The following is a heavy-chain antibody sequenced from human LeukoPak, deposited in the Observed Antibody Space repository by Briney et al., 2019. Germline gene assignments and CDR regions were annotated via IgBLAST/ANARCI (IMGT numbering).Heavy chain of an antibody. CDR1: GGSISSSS. J-gene: IGHJ3*02. V-gene: IGHV4-4*07. CDR3: AGDQKTYDPLDM. Sequence: PSETLSLTCTVSGGSISSSSWSWIRQSAGKRLEWIGRMHNSGFTNYNPSLKSRVIMSVDTSKNQFSLRLTSVTAADTAVYYCAGDQKTYDPLDMWGQGTMVTVSS. CDR2: MHNSGFT.